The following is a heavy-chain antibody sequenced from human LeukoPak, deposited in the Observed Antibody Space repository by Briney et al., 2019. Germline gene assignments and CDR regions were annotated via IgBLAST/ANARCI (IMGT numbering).Heavy chain of an antibody. V-gene: IGHV3-23*01. CDR3: AKRRTTVITMDHFDY. D-gene: IGHD4-17*01. CDR2: ISGGAGTP. Sequence: GGSLRLSCAASGFTFSSYAMSWVRQAPGKGLEWVSGISGGAGTPYYADSVKGRFTISRDNSKSTLYLQMTSLRAEDTAVYYCAKRRTTVITMDHFDYWGQGTLVTVSS. CDR1: GFTFSSYA. J-gene: IGHJ4*02.